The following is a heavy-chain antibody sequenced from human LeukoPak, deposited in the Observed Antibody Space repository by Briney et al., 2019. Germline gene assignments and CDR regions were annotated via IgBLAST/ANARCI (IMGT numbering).Heavy chain of an antibody. V-gene: IGHV4-61*02. J-gene: IGHJ5*02. Sequence: QSSETLSLTCTVSGGSISSVSYYWSWIRQPAGKGPEWIGSIYTSGSTNYNPSLKSRVTISVDTSKNQFSLKLSSVTAADTAVYYCARDKSEKFWSGNLAWFDPWGQGTLVTVSS. CDR2: IYTSGST. D-gene: IGHD3-3*01. CDR3: ARDKSEKFWSGNLAWFDP. CDR1: GGSISSVSYY.